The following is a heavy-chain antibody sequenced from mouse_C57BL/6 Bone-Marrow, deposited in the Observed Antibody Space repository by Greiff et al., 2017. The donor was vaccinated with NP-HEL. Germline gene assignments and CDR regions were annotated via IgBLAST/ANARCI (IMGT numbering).Heavy chain of an antibody. D-gene: IGHD2-3*01. Sequence: LEESGPELVKPGASVKISCKASGYAFSSSWMNWVKQRPGKGLEWIGRIYPGDGDTNYNGKFKGKATLTADKSSSTAYMQLSSLTSEDSAVYFCARGVIYDGYSWFAYWGQGTLVTVSA. J-gene: IGHJ3*01. CDR3: ARGVIYDGYSWFAY. CDR1: GYAFSSSW. CDR2: IYPGDGDT. V-gene: IGHV1-82*01.